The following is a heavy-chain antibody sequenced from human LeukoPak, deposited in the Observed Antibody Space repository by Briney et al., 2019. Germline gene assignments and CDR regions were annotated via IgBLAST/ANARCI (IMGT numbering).Heavy chain of an antibody. V-gene: IGHV4-39*01. J-gene: IGHJ4*02. Sequence: SETLSLTCTVSGASISISSDYWGWVRQSPGKGLEWIGTINYGGSTDYNPPLQSRVTMSIDTSKNQFSLKLSSVTAADTAVYYCARLYGSGTYSYYFDYWSQGTVVTVSS. D-gene: IGHD3-10*01. CDR3: ARLYGSGTYSYYFDY. CDR2: INYGGST. CDR1: GASISISSDY.